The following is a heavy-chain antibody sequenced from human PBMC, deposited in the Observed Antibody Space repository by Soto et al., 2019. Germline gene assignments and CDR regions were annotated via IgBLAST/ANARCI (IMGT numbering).Heavy chain of an antibody. J-gene: IGHJ4*02. Sequence: QVQLQESGPGLVKPSEILSLTCTVSGGSLSNYYWSWIRQPPGKGLEWIGFIYYSGSTSYNPSLKSRVTMSVDTSKNQFSLNLNSVTAADTAVYYCARYSGTYYVYWGQGTLVTVSS. V-gene: IGHV4-59*01. CDR1: GGSLSNYY. CDR3: ARYSGTYYVY. CDR2: IYYSGST. D-gene: IGHD1-26*01.